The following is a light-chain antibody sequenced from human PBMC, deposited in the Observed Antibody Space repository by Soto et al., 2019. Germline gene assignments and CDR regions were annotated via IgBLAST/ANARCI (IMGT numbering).Light chain of an antibody. V-gene: IGLV1-40*01. Sequence: QSVLTQPPSVSGAPGQRVTISCTGTSPNIGAGFDVPWYQQLPGTAPKLLIYVNSNRPSGVPDRFSGSKSGTSASLAITGLQAEDEADYYCQSYDSSLSGYVFGTGTKLTVL. J-gene: IGLJ1*01. CDR1: SPNIGAGFD. CDR2: VNS. CDR3: QSYDSSLSGYV.